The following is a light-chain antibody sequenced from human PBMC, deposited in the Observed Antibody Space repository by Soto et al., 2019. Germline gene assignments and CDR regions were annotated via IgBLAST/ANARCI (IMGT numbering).Light chain of an antibody. J-gene: IGKJ1*01. Sequence: DLVMTQSPLSLPVTPGEPASISCRSSQSLLHSNGYNYLDWYLQKPGQSPQLLIYLGSNRASGVPDRFSGSGSGTDFTLKISRVEAEDVGVYYCMQALQTPAFFGQGTKVEIK. V-gene: IGKV2-28*01. CDR1: QSLLHSNGYNY. CDR3: MQALQTPAF. CDR2: LGS.